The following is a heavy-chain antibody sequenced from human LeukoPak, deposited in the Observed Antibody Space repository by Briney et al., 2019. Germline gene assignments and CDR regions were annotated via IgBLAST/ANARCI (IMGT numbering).Heavy chain of an antibody. Sequence: AASVKVSCKASGYTFTSYAMHWVRQAPGQGLEWMGWMNPNSGNTGYAQKFQGRVTMTRDTSTSTVYMELNNLRSEDTAVYYCARDRAPLTTTAVGFDPWGQGTLVTVSS. D-gene: IGHD4/OR15-4a*01. V-gene: IGHV1-8*02. CDR2: MNPNSGNT. J-gene: IGHJ5*02. CDR1: GYTFTSYA. CDR3: ARDRAPLTTTAVGFDP.